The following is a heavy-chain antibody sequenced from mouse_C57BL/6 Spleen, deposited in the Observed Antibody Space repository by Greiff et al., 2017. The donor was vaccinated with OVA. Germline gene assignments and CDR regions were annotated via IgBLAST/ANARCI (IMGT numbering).Heavy chain of an antibody. Sequence: QVHVKQPGAELVMPGASVKLSCKASGYTFTSYWMHWVKQRPGQGLEWIGEIDPSDSYTNYNQKFKGKSTLTVDKSSSTAYMQLSSLTSEDSAVYYCARGIDYYAMDYWGQGTSVTVSS. CDR3: ARGIDYYAMDY. CDR2: IDPSDSYT. CDR1: GYTFTSYW. J-gene: IGHJ4*01. V-gene: IGHV1-69*01.